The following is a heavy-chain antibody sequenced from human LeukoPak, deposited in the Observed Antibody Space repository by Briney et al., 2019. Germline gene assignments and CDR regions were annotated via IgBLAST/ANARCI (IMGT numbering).Heavy chain of an antibody. J-gene: IGHJ1*01. CDR1: GFTFSSYG. CDR3: AKVSAVAAEYFQH. V-gene: IGHV3-30*02. D-gene: IGHD6-19*01. CDR2: IRYDGSNK. Sequence: PGGSLRLSCAASGFTFSSYGMHWVRQAPGKGLEWVAFIRYDGSNKYYADSVKGRFTISRDNSKNTLYLQMNSLRTEDTAVYYCAKVSAVAAEYFQHWGQGTLVTVSS.